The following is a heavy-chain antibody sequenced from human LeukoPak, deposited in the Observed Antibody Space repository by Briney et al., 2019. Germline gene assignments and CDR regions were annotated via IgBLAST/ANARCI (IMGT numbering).Heavy chain of an antibody. D-gene: IGHD6-19*01. CDR2: IKQDGSEK. CDR1: GFTFSSYW. J-gene: IGHJ4*02. V-gene: IGHV3-7*01. Sequence: GGSLRLSCAASGFTFSSYWMSWVRQAPGKGLEWVANIKQDGSEKYYVDSVKGRFTISRDNAKNSLYLQMNSLRAEDTAVYFCATYDSGWYLTYWGQGTLVTVSS. CDR3: ATYDSGWYLTY.